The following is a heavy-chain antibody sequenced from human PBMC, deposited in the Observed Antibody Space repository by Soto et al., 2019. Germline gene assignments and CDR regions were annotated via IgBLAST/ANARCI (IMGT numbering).Heavy chain of an antibody. Sequence: PSETLSLTCTVSGGSVSSGRYYWNWIRQPPGKGLEWIGYIYYSGSTNYNPSLKSRVTISVDTSKNQFSLKLSSVTAADTAVYYCARSGSWSYYSENYFDYWGQGTQVTVSS. CDR1: GGSVSSGRYY. V-gene: IGHV4-61*01. CDR2: IYYSGST. CDR3: ARSGSWSYYSENYFDY. D-gene: IGHD3-10*01. J-gene: IGHJ4*02.